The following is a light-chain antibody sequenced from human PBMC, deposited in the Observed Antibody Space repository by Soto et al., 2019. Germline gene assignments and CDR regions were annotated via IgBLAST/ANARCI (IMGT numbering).Light chain of an antibody. CDR2: DAA. CDR1: SSDVGGYNY. V-gene: IGLV2-11*01. J-gene: IGLJ3*02. CDR3: YSFAGRNTWV. Sequence: QSALTQPRSVSGSPEQSVTISCTGTSSDVGGYNYVSWYQQHPGKAPKLIIYDAAKWFSGVPDRFSGFKSGNTASLTISGLKAEDEADYYCYSFAGRNTWVFGGGTKLTVL.